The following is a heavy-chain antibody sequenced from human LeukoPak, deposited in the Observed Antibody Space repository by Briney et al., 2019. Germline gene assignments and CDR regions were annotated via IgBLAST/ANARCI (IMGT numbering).Heavy chain of an antibody. V-gene: IGHV3-30*04. D-gene: IGHD3-22*01. CDR3: ARDSPLLNYDSSGYSYYFDY. CDR2: ISYDGSNK. Sequence: GGSLRLSCAASGFTFSSYAMHWVRQAPGKGLEWVAVISYDGSNKYYADSVKGRFTISRDNSKNTLYLQMNSLRAEDTAVYYCARDSPLLNYDSSGYSYYFDYWGRGTLVTVSS. J-gene: IGHJ4*02. CDR1: GFTFSSYA.